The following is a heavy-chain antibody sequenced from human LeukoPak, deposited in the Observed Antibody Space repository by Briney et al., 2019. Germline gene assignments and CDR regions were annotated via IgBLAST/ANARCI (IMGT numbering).Heavy chain of an antibody. V-gene: IGHV1-18*01. CDR2: ISAYKGNP. D-gene: IGHD2-21*02. J-gene: IGHJ4*02. CDR1: GYTFSSYG. Sequence: ASVKVSCKASGYTFSSYGISWVRQAPGQGLEWMGWISAYKGNPNYAQKLQGRVTMTTDTSTSTAYMELSSLRSDDTAVYYCARVYETRMVTGEFDYWGQGTLVTVSS. CDR3: ARVYETRMVTGEFDY.